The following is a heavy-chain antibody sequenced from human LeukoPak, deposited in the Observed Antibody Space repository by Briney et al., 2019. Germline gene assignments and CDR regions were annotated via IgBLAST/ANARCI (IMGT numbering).Heavy chain of an antibody. Sequence: PSETLSLTCTVSGGSISGGGYYWSWIRQHPGKGLEWIGYIYYSGSTYYNPSLKSRVTISVDTSKNQFSLKLSSVTAADTAVYYCARRAYSYGDFDYWGQGTLVTVSS. CDR3: ARRAYSYGDFDY. V-gene: IGHV4-31*03. D-gene: IGHD5-18*01. CDR1: GGSISGGGYY. J-gene: IGHJ4*02. CDR2: IYYSGST.